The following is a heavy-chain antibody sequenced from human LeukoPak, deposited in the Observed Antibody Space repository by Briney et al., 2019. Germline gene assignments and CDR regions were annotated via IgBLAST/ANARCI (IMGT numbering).Heavy chain of an antibody. V-gene: IGHV3-33*01. Sequence: QSAGSLTLSCAASGFTFSSYGMHWVRQAPGKGLEWVAVIWYDGSNKYYADSVKGRFTISRDNSKNTLYLQMNSLRAEDTAVYYCARVRPGQYYFDYWGQGTLVTVSS. CDR3: ARVRPGQYYFDY. CDR1: GFTFSSYG. J-gene: IGHJ4*02. D-gene: IGHD1-14*01. CDR2: IWYDGSNK.